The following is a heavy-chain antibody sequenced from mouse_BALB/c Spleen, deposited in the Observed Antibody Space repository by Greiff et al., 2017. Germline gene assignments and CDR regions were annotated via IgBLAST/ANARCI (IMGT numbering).Heavy chain of an antibody. Sequence: EVKVVESGGGLVKPGGSLKLSCAASGFTFSSYAMSWVRQSPEKRLEWVAEISSGGSYTYYPDTVTGRFTISRDNAKNTLYLEMSSLRSEDTAMYYCVYGYDGAWFAYWGQGTLVTVSA. V-gene: IGHV5-9-4*01. J-gene: IGHJ3*01. CDR2: ISSGGSYT. CDR1: GFTFSSYA. D-gene: IGHD2-2*01. CDR3: VYGYDGAWFAY.